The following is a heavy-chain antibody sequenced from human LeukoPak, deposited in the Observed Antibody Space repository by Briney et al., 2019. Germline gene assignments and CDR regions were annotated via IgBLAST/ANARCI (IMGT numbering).Heavy chain of an antibody. J-gene: IGHJ4*02. CDR2: INPSGGST. D-gene: IGHD1-26*01. Sequence: ASVNVSCKASGYTFTSYYMHWVRQAPGHGLEWMGIINPSGGSTSYAQKFQGRVTMTRDTSTSTVYMELSSLRSEDTAVYYCARARVGATYAFDYWGQGTLVTVSS. CDR3: ARARVGATYAFDY. CDR1: GYTFTSYY. V-gene: IGHV1-46*01.